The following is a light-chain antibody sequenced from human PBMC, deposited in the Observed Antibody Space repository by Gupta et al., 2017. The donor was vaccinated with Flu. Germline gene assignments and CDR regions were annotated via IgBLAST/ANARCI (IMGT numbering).Light chain of an antibody. CDR3: QKFNGAPLT. Sequence: PSSLSASVGDRITITCRASQDIMDSLAWYQHKPGKGPSLLIYAASTLHSGVPSRFRGSGSGTEFTLTISSLQPEDVATYYCQKFNGAPLTFGGGTKVEI. V-gene: IGKV1-27*01. CDR2: AAS. CDR1: QDIMDS. J-gene: IGKJ4*01.